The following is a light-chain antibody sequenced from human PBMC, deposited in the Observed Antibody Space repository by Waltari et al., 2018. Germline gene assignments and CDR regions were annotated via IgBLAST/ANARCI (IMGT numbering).Light chain of an antibody. V-gene: IGKV2-30*01. CDR2: KIS. Sequence: DVVMPQAPLSLPVTLGQPASISCRSSQGLVYSDGNIYLNWLQQGPGQSPRRLIYKISNRDSGVSARFSGSGSGTDFTQKISSVEAEDVVVYYCMQGTHGPWTFGQGTKVEIK. CDR3: MQGTHGPWT. CDR1: QGLVYSDGNIY. J-gene: IGKJ1*01.